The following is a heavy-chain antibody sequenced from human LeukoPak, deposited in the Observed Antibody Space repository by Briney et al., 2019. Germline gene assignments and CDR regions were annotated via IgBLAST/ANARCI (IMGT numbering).Heavy chain of an antibody. J-gene: IGHJ4*02. V-gene: IGHV3-30*02. CDR1: GFTFSNYG. CDR3: ATDAGWFYFDY. D-gene: IGHD6-19*01. CDR2: IRNYGNDK. Sequence: GGSLRLSCGASGFTFSNYGIHWVRQAPGKGLGWVAFIRNYGNDKYYADSVRGRFTISRDSSTSTLYLQMNSLRVEDTAVYYCATDAGWFYFDYWGQGTLVTVSS.